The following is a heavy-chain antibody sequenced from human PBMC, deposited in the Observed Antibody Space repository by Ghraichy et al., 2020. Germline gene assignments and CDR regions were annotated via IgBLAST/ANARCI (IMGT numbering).Heavy chain of an antibody. CDR2: IKQDGSEK. D-gene: IGHD6-13*01. Sequence: GGSLRLSCAASGFTFSSYWMSWVRQAPGKGLEWVANIKQDGSEKYYVDSVKGRFTISRDNAKNSLYLQMNSLRAEDTAVYYCARDAHSSSWYWPDYYYYYGMDVWGQGTTVTVSS. V-gene: IGHV3-7*01. CDR3: ARDAHSSSWYWPDYYYYYGMDV. CDR1: GFTFSSYW. J-gene: IGHJ6*02.